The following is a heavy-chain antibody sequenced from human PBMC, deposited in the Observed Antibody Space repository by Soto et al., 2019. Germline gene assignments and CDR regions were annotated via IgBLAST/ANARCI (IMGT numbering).Heavy chain of an antibody. CDR3: ARDDPYYDFWSTPTGYYGMDV. CDR1: GGAFSSCS. V-gene: IGHV1-69*13. Sequence: GASVKVSSKDPGGAFSSCSISWVRQAPGKGLEWMGGIIPIFGTANYAQKFQGRVTITADESTSTAYMELSSLRSEDTAVYYCARDDPYYDFWSTPTGYYGMDVWGQGTMVTVSS. D-gene: IGHD3-3*01. J-gene: IGHJ6*02. CDR2: IIPIFGTA.